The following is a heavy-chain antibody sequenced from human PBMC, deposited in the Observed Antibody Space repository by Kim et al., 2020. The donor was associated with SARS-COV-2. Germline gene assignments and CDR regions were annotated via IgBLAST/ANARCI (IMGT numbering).Heavy chain of an antibody. CDR3: ARRHYSDHNAFDV. V-gene: IGHV5-51*01. D-gene: IGHD3-22*01. Sequence: YSPSFQGQVTISADKSISPAYLQWSSLKASDTAMYYCARRHYSDHNAFDVWGQGTMVTVSS. J-gene: IGHJ3*01.